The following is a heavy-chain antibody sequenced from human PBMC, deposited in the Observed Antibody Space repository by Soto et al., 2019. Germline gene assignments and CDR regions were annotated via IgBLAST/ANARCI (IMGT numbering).Heavy chain of an antibody. J-gene: IGHJ6*03. D-gene: IGHD6-13*01. CDR3: ARKLGEAAAGDYYYYYMDV. CDR2: IYYSGST. CDR1: GGSISSYY. Sequence: PSETLSLTCTDSGGSISSYYWSWIRQPPGKGLEWIGYIYYSGSTNYNPSLKSRVTISVDTSKNQFSLKLSSVTAADTAVYYCARKLGEAAAGDYYYYYMDVWGKGTTVTVSS. V-gene: IGHV4-59*08.